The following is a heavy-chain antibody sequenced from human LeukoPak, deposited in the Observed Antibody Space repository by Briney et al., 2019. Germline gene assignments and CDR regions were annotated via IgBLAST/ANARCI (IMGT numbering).Heavy chain of an antibody. CDR2: ISGSGGST. D-gene: IGHD4-17*01. CDR1: VFTLSSDS. V-gene: IGHV3-23*01. CDR3: AKVVYDYGDYVPFDY. J-gene: IGHJ4*02. Sequence: GGCLRLSCAASVFTLSSDSMSWVRQAQWKGLEWVSAISGSGGSTYYADSVKGRFTVSRDNSKNTLHLQMNSLRAEDTAVYYCAKVVYDYGDYVPFDYWGQGTLVTVSS.